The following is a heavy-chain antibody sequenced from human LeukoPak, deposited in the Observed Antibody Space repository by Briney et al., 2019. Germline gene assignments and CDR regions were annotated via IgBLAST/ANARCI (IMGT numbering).Heavy chain of an antibody. D-gene: IGHD2-2*02. CDR3: ARPFGKRYTWDY. V-gene: IGHV4-59*04. CDR2: IYYSGIT. J-gene: IGHJ4*02. Sequence: SETLSLTCTVSGGSISGYYWSWIRQPPGKGLEWIGTIYYSGITYYNPSLKSRVTISVDTSKSRFSLKLSSVTAADTAVYYCARPFGKRYTWDYWGQGALVTVSS. CDR1: GGSISGYY.